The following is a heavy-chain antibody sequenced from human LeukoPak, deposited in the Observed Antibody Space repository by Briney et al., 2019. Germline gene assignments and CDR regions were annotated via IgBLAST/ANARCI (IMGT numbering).Heavy chain of an antibody. Sequence: GGSLRLSCAGSGFTFSDYSMNWVRQAPGKGLEWVSSISDSSSSTFYADSVKGRFTISRDNAKNSLFLQMNSLRAEDTAVYFCARGRYGSCESYFDYWGQGTLVSVSS. J-gene: IGHJ4*02. V-gene: IGHV3-21*01. CDR3: ARGRYGSCESYFDY. D-gene: IGHD6-13*01. CDR2: ISDSSSST. CDR1: GFTFSDYS.